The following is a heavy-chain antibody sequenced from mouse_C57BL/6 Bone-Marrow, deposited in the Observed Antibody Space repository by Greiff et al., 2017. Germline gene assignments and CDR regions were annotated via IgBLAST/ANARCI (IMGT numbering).Heavy chain of an antibody. CDR3: ARQGYGSRPFYYAMDD. V-gene: IGHV2-6-1*01. Sequence: VQLQQSGPGLVAPSQSLSITCTVSGFSLTSYGVHWVRQPPGKGLEWLVVIWSDGSTTYTSALKSRLSISKDNSKSQVFLKMNSLHTEYAAMYFCARQGYGSRPFYYAMDDWGQGTSVTVSS. CDR1: GFSLTSYG. D-gene: IGHD1-1*01. CDR2: IWSDGST. J-gene: IGHJ4*01.